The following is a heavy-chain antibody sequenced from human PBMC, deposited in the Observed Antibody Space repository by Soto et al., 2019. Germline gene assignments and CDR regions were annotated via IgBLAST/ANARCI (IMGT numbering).Heavy chain of an antibody. D-gene: IGHD3-3*01. V-gene: IGHV4-59*01. CDR1: GGSISSYY. Sequence: QVQLQESGPGLVKPSETLSLTCTVSGGSISSYYWSWIRQPPGKGLEWIGYIYYSGSTNYNPSLKSRVTISVDTSKNQFSLKLSSVTAADTAVYYCARGQRYYDFWSGYPINFDYWGQGTLVTVSS. CDR2: IYYSGST. CDR3: ARGQRYYDFWSGYPINFDY. J-gene: IGHJ4*02.